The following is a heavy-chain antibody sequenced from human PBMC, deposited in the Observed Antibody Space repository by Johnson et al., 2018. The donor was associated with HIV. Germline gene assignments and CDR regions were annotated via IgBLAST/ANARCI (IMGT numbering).Heavy chain of an antibody. CDR2: ISYDGSNK. J-gene: IGHJ3*02. CDR1: GFTFSSYG. D-gene: IGHD6-19*01. CDR3: AKSSGWYLDAFDI. V-gene: IGHV3-30*18. Sequence: QVQLVESGGGVVQPGRSLRLSCAASGFTFSSYGMHWVRQAPGKGLEWVAVISYDGSNKYYADSVKGRFTISRDNAKNSLYLQMNSLRAEDTALYYCAKSSGWYLDAFDIWGQGTMVTVSS.